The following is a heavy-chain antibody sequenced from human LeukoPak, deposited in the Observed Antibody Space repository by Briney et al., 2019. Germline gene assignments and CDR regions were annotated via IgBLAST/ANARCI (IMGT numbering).Heavy chain of an antibody. D-gene: IGHD3-10*01. CDR1: GFTVSSNY. J-gene: IGHJ3*02. V-gene: IGHV3-53*01. CDR2: IYSGGST. Sequence: GGSLRLSCAASGFTVSSNYMSWVRQAPGKGLEWVSVIYSGGSTYYADSVKGRFTISRDNSKNTLYLQMNSLRAEDTAVYYCARDLQATNYYGSVGAFDIWGQGTMVTVSS. CDR3: ARDLQATNYYGSVGAFDI.